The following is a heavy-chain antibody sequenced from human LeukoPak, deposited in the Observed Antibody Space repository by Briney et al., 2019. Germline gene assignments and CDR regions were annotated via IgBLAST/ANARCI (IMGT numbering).Heavy chain of an antibody. Sequence: GSLRLSCAASGFAFSSYWMSWVRQAPGKGLEWVSSISSSSSYIYYADSVKGRFTISRDNAKNSLYLQMNSLRAEDTAVYYCARDDPGYSSFWFDPWGQGTLVTVSS. V-gene: IGHV3-21*01. CDR2: ISSSSSYI. CDR3: ARDDPGYSSFWFDP. CDR1: GFAFSSYW. J-gene: IGHJ5*02. D-gene: IGHD6-19*01.